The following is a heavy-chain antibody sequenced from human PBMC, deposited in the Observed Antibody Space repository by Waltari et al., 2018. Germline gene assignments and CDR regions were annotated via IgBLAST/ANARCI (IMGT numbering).Heavy chain of an antibody. CDR1: GFTFTRYW. Sequence: EVQLVESGGGLVQPGGSLRLSCAASGFTFTRYWMSWVRQAQGKGLECVANINQGGSDKNYVDSVKGRFTISRDNAKNSLYLQMNSLRAEDTAVYYCARTGDDYWGQGTLVTVSS. CDR2: INQGGSDK. D-gene: IGHD1-1*01. J-gene: IGHJ4*02. CDR3: ARTGDDY. V-gene: IGHV3-7*03.